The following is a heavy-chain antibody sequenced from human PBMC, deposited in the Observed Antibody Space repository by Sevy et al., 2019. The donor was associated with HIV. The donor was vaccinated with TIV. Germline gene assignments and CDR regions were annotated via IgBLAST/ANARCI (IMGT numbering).Heavy chain of an antibody. D-gene: IGHD6-19*01. CDR3: AKDSPYTKIVTVAATRVLDN. CDR1: GFAFSSFA. J-gene: IGHJ4*02. CDR2: ISDSAGST. Sequence: GGSLRLSCAASGFAFSSFAMTWVRQTPGKGLEWVSSISDSAGSTYYAASVSGRFTISRDNSKNTLFLLMNSLRPEDTAVYYCAKDSPYTKIVTVAATRVLDNWGQGTLVTVSS. V-gene: IGHV3-23*01.